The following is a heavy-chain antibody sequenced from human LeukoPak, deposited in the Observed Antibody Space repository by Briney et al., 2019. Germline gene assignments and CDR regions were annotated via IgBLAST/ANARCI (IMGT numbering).Heavy chain of an antibody. D-gene: IGHD3-10*01. V-gene: IGHV3-30*02. CDR2: IRYDGSNK. CDR1: GFTFSSYG. J-gene: IGHJ4*02. CDR3: AKDPFEEYYFDY. Sequence: SGGSLRLSCAASGFTFSSYGMHWVRQAPGKGLEWVAFIRYDGSNKYYADSVKGRFTISRDNSKNTLYLQMNSLRAEDTVVYYCAKDPFEEYYFDYWGQGTLVTVSS.